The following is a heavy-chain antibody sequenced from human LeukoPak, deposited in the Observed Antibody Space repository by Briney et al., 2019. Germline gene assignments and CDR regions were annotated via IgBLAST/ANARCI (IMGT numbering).Heavy chain of an antibody. D-gene: IGHD3-22*01. CDR3: ASGDDSSGYYDAFDI. V-gene: IGHV1-2*02. CDR2: INPNSGGT. Sequence: ASVKLSCKASGYTFTGYYMHWVRQAPGQGLEWMGWINPNSGGTNYAQKFQGRVTMTRDTSISTDYMELSRLRSDDTAVYYCASGDDSSGYYDAFDIWGQGTMVTVSS. J-gene: IGHJ3*02. CDR1: GYTFTGYY.